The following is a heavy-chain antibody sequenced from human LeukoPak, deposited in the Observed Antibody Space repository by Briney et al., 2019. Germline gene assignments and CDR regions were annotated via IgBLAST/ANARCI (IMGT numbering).Heavy chain of an antibody. CDR3: ARVEMATISQIIYFDY. J-gene: IGHJ4*02. D-gene: IGHD5-24*01. Sequence: ASVNVSCKASGYTFTSYVINWVGPPPGRGLEGVGWINAYNRNTKYAQKLQGRVTMTTDTSTSTAYMELRSLRSDDTAVYYCARVEMATISQIIYFDYWGQGTLVTVSS. V-gene: IGHV1-18*01. CDR2: INAYNRNT. CDR1: GYTFTSYV.